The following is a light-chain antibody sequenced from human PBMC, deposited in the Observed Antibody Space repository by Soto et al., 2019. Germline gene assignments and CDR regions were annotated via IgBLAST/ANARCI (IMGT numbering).Light chain of an antibody. V-gene: IGLV2-11*01. CDR3: CSYAGSPYV. CDR2: DVS. Sequence: QLVLTQPRSVSGSPGQSVAISCTGTSSDVGGYNYVSWYQQHPDKAPKLMIYDVSKRPSGVPDRFSGSKSGNTASLTISGLQAEDEADYYCCSYAGSPYVYGTGTKLTVL. J-gene: IGLJ1*01. CDR1: SSDVGGYNY.